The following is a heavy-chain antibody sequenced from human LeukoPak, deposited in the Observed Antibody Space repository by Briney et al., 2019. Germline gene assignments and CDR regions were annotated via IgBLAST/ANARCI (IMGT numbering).Heavy chain of an antibody. Sequence: ASVKVSCKVSGYTLTELSMHWVRQAPGKGLEWMGGFDPEDGETIYAQKFQGRVTMTEDTSTDTAYMELSSLRSEDTAVYYCATVGDCSSTSCYTVEFDYWGQGTLVTVSS. D-gene: IGHD2-2*02. V-gene: IGHV1-24*01. J-gene: IGHJ4*02. CDR2: FDPEDGET. CDR1: GYTLTELS. CDR3: ATVGDCSSTSCYTVEFDY.